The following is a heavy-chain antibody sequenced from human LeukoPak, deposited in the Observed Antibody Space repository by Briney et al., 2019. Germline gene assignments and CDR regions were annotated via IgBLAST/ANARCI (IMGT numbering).Heavy chain of an antibody. Sequence: ASVKLSRNASGSSFTNYGISWVRHAHGQGLEWVGWISAYTGNTNYAQKLQGRVTMTTDTSASTAYMELRRLRSDDTAVYYCAGAGTSGYHLDYWGQGTLVTVSS. V-gene: IGHV1-18*01. CDR3: AGAGTSGYHLDY. J-gene: IGHJ4*02. CDR1: GSSFTNYG. CDR2: ISAYTGNT. D-gene: IGHD3-22*01.